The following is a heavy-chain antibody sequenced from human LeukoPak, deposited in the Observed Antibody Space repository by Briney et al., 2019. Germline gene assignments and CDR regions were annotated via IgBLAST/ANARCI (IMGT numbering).Heavy chain of an antibody. CDR3: ARDRDYGGNFDY. D-gene: IGHD4-23*01. V-gene: IGHV4-59*01. CDR1: GGSISSYY. Sequence: SETLSLTCTVSGGSISSYYWSWIRQPLGKGLEWIGYIYYSGSTNYNPSLKSRVTISVDTSKNQFSLKLSSVTAADTAVYYCARDRDYGGNFDYWGQGTLVTVSS. CDR2: IYYSGST. J-gene: IGHJ4*02.